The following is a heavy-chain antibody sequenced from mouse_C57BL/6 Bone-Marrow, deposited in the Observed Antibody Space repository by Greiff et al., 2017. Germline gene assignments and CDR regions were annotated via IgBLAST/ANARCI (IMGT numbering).Heavy chain of an antibody. CDR2: FYPGSGSI. CDR1: GYTFTEYT. D-gene: IGHD1-1*01. Sequence: QVQLKQSGAELVKPGASVKLSCKASGYTFTEYTIHWVKQRSGQGLEWIGWFYPGSGSIKYNEKFKDKATLTADKSSSTAYMELSRLTSEDAAVYFCARHEGSYYYGNWYFDVWGTGTTVTVSS. V-gene: IGHV1-62-2*01. J-gene: IGHJ1*03. CDR3: ARHEGSYYYGNWYFDV.